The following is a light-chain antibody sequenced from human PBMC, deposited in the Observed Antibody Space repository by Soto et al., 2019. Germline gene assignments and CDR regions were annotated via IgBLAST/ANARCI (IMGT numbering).Light chain of an antibody. CDR1: QSISSW. CDR3: QQYNSYYT. Sequence: DIQMTQSPSTLSASVGDRVTITCRASQSISSWLAWYQQKPGKAPKLLIYDASSLESGVPSRFSGSGSGTEFTLTISSLQHDDFETYYWQQYNSYYTFGQGTKLEIK. CDR2: DAS. J-gene: IGKJ2*01. V-gene: IGKV1-5*01.